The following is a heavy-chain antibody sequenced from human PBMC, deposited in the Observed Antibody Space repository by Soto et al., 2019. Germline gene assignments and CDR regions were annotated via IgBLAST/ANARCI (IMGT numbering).Heavy chain of an antibody. D-gene: IGHD5-18*01. CDR1: GGSVSSGSYY. CDR2: IYYSGST. V-gene: IGHV4-61*01. CDR3: ARRYGKNAFDI. J-gene: IGHJ3*02. Sequence: SETLSLTCTFSGGSVSSGSYYWSWIRQPPGKGLEWIGYIYYSGSTNYNPSLKSRVTISVDTSKNQFSLKLSSVTAADTAVYYCARRYGKNAFDIWGQGTMVTVSS.